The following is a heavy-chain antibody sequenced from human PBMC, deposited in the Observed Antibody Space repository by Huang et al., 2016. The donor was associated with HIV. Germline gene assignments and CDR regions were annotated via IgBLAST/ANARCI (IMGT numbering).Heavy chain of an antibody. D-gene: IGHD2-21*02. Sequence: QAQLVESGGGLVKPGGSLRLSCAASGFTFSDYYMSWIRQAPGKGLEWLAYISSSGDAVYDADSVKGRFTISRDNANQSLYIQLSSLRPEDTAMFYCAKGGGAYCGADCYELDSWGQGILVIVSS. CDR2: ISSSGDAV. V-gene: IGHV3-11*01. CDR3: AKGGGAYCGADCYELDS. CDR1: GFTFSDYY. J-gene: IGHJ4*02.